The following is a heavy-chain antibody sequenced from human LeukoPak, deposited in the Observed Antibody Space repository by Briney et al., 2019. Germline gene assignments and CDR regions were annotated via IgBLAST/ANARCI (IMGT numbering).Heavy chain of an antibody. J-gene: IGHJ4*02. D-gene: IGHD3-22*01. CDR1: GYTFTSYG. CDR3: ARDDYYDSSGYAFDY. Sequence: GASVKVSCKASGYTFTSYGISWVRQAPGQGLEWMGWISAYNGNTNYAQKLQGRVTMTTDTSTRTAYMELRSLRSDDTAVYYCARDDYYDSSGYAFDYWGQGTLVTVSS. V-gene: IGHV1-18*01. CDR2: ISAYNGNT.